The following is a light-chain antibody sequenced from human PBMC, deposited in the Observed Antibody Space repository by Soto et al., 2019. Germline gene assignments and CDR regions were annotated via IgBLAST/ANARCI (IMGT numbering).Light chain of an antibody. J-gene: IGKJ3*01. CDR1: QSIRTN. Sequence: EIVLTQSPATLSVSAGGTVTLSCRASQSIRTNVAWYQQLPGQATRLLVYGATTRATGVPGRFSGSASGIEFTLTLSSLQSEDSAFYYCQQYSNLPLTWTLGPGTKVDIK. V-gene: IGKV3-15*01. CDR2: GAT. CDR3: QQYSNLPLTWT.